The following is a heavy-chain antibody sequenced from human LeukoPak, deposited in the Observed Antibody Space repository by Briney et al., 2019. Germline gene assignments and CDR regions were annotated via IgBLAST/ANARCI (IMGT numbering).Heavy chain of an antibody. CDR2: INPNSGGT. Sequence: GASVKVSCKASGYTFTGYYMHWVRQAPGQGLEWMGWINPNSGGTNYAQKFQGRVTMTRDTSISTAYMELSRLRSDDTAVYYCARALFFCSSTSCYKGGFDYWGQGTLVTVSS. J-gene: IGHJ4*02. V-gene: IGHV1-2*02. CDR1: GYTFTGYY. D-gene: IGHD2-2*02. CDR3: ARALFFCSSTSCYKGGFDY.